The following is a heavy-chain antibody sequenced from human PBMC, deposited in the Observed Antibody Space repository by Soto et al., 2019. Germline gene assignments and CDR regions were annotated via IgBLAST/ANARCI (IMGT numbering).Heavy chain of an antibody. CDR2: ISSSSSYI. Sequence: GGSLRLSCAASGFTFSSYSMNWVRQAPGKGLEWVSSISSSSSYIYYADLVKGRFTISRDNAKNSLYLQMNSLRAEDTAVYYCARETITTYGDYEDYWGQGTLVTVSS. CDR3: ARETITTYGDYEDY. J-gene: IGHJ4*02. CDR1: GFTFSSYS. D-gene: IGHD4-17*01. V-gene: IGHV3-21*01.